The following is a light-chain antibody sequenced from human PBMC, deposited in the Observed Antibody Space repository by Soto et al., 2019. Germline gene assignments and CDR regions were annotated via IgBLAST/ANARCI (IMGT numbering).Light chain of an antibody. Sequence: QSVLTQPPSVSGAPGQRVTISCTGSSSNIGAGYDVHWYQLLPGAAPKLLIYGNSNRPSGVPDRFSGSKSGTSASLAITGLQAEDEADYYCQSYDSSLSAHYVFGTGPRSPS. CDR3: QSYDSSLSAHYV. V-gene: IGLV1-40*01. CDR1: SSNIGAGYD. J-gene: IGLJ1*01. CDR2: GNS.